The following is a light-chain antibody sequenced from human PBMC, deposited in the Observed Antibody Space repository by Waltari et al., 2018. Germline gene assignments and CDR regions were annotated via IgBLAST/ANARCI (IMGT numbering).Light chain of an antibody. CDR1: QSVSSSY. V-gene: IGKV3-20*01. J-gene: IGKJ1*01. CDR2: GTS. Sequence: ELVLMQSPGTLSLSPGERATLSCRASQSVSSSYLAWYQKKPGQAPRLLMYGTSRRATGIPDRFSGSGSGTEFTLTISRLEPEDFAVYYCQEYSSSRTFGQGTKVEIK. CDR3: QEYSSSRT.